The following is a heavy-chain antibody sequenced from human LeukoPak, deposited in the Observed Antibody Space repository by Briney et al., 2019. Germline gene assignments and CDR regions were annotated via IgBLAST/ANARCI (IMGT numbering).Heavy chain of an antibody. D-gene: IGHD3/OR15-3a*01. V-gene: IGHV4-39*01. Sequence: SETLSLTCTVSGGSISSGDYYWGWIRQLPGKGLEWIGYIYYSGRTYYNPSLKSRVTISVDTSKNQFSLTLTSVTATDTAVYYCAKHTAGILGRLDYWGQGALVTVSS. J-gene: IGHJ4*02. CDR1: GGSISSGDYY. CDR3: AKHTAGILGRLDY. CDR2: IYYSGRT.